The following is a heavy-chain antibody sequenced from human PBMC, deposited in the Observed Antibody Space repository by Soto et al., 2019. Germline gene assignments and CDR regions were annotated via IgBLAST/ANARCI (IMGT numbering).Heavy chain of an antibody. D-gene: IGHD2-15*01. J-gene: IGHJ6*02. V-gene: IGHV3-30-3*01. CDR2: ISYDGNNK. Sequence: QVQMVESGGGVVQPGRSLRLSCAASGFTFSSYAMHWVRQAPGKGLEWVAVISYDGNNKYYAHSVKGRFTISRDNSKNTLYLQMNSLRAEDTAVYYCARAGCDGGSCYTLVGLRYGMDVWGQGTTVTVSS. CDR3: ARAGCDGGSCYTLVGLRYGMDV. CDR1: GFTFSSYA.